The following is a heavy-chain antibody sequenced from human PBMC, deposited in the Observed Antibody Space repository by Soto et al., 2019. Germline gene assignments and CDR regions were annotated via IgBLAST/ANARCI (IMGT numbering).Heavy chain of an antibody. V-gene: IGHV3-30*18. J-gene: IGHJ4*02. CDR1: GFTFSSYG. Sequence: GGSLRLSCAASGFTFSSYGMHWVRQAPGKGLEWVAVISYDGSNKYYADSVKGRFTISRDNSKNTLYLQMNSLRAEDTAVYYCAKLLQTYYDFWSGYQNFDYWGQGTLVTVSS. D-gene: IGHD3-3*01. CDR2: ISYDGSNK. CDR3: AKLLQTYYDFWSGYQNFDY.